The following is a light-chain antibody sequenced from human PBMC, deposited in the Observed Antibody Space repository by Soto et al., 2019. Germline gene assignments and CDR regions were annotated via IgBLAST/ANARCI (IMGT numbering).Light chain of an antibody. Sequence: IQMTQSPSSVSASVGDRVTITCRASQGIRSALGWYQQKPGKVPKLLIYAASTLQSGVPSRFSGSGSGTDFTLTISSLQPEDFATYYCLQDYDYPRTFGQGTKVDIK. CDR3: LQDYDYPRT. V-gene: IGKV1-6*01. CDR1: QGIRSA. CDR2: AAS. J-gene: IGKJ1*01.